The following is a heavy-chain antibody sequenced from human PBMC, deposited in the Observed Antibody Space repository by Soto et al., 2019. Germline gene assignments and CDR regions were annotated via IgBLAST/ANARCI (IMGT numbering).Heavy chain of an antibody. Sequence: QVQLVESGGGVVQPGRSLRLSCAASGFTFSSYGMHWVRQAPGKGLEWGAVIWYDGSNRYYADSVRGRFTISRDNSKNTLYLQMNSLRAEDTAVFYCARVRSGYYPTLDYWGQGTLVTVSS. CDR3: ARVRSGYYPTLDY. J-gene: IGHJ4*02. CDR1: GFTFSSYG. CDR2: IWYDGSNR. V-gene: IGHV3-33*01. D-gene: IGHD3-22*01.